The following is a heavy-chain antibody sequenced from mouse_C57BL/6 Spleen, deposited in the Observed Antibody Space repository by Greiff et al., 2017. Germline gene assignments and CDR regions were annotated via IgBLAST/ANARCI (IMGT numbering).Heavy chain of an antibody. CDR1: GYTFTSYW. CDR2: IDPNSGGT. CDR3: AREGAEPRGNARDY. J-gene: IGHJ4*01. Sequence: VQLQQPGAELVQPGASVKLSCKASGYTFTSYWMHWVKQRPGRGLEWIGRIDPNSGGTKYNEKFKSQDTMTVDKPSSTAYMQLSSLTSEDSAVDYWAREGAEPRGNARDYWGQGTSVTVSS. V-gene: IGHV1-72*01.